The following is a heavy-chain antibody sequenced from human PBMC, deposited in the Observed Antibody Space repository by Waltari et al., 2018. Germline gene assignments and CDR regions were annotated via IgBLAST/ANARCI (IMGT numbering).Heavy chain of an antibody. Sequence: QVQLVQSGAEVKEPGASVKVSCKTSGYTFTAYYLNWVRQAPGQGLEWMAWINANTGDSKSAQTFQGRVTVTRDTSITTAYLELSGLRSDDTALYYCARETLPGNKIIDYWGQGTLVTVSS. CDR1: GYTFTAYY. V-gene: IGHV1-2*02. D-gene: IGHD1-1*01. CDR3: ARETLPGNKIIDY. CDR2: INANTGDS. J-gene: IGHJ4*02.